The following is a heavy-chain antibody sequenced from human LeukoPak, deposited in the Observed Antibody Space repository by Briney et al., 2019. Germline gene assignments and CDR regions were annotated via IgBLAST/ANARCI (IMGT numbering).Heavy chain of an antibody. CDR1: GGSISSSNHY. CDR3: ARPRLRDDAFDI. V-gene: IGHV4-39*07. Sequence: SETLSLTCTVSGGSISSSNHYWGWIRQPPGKGLECIGSIYYSGRTYYNPSLKSRVTISLDTSKNQFSLKLSSVTAADTAVYYCARPRLRDDAFDIWGQGTMVTVSS. CDR2: IYYSGRT. J-gene: IGHJ3*02. D-gene: IGHD4-17*01.